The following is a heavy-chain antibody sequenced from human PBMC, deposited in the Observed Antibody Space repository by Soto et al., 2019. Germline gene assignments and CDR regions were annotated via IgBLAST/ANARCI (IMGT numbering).Heavy chain of an antibody. J-gene: IGHJ6*03. D-gene: IGHD3-3*01. CDR2: IYYSGST. CDR3: ARSNYDFWSGSYYYYYMDV. V-gene: IGHV4-59*01. Sequence: SETLSITCTVSGGSISSYFWSWIRQPPGKGLEWIGYIYYSGSTNYNPSLKSRVTISVDTSKNQFSLKLSSVTAADTAVYYCARSNYDFWSGSYYYYYMDVWGKGTTVTVSS. CDR1: GGSISSYF.